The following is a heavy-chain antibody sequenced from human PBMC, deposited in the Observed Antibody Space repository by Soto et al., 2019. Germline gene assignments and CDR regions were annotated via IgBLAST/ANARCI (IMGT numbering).Heavy chain of an antibody. V-gene: IGHV3-48*01. J-gene: IGHJ6*03. CDR2: ISSSSSTI. Sequence: QPGVSLRLSCAASGFTFSSYSMNWVRQAPGKGLEWVSYISSSSSTIYYADSVKGRFTISRDNAKNSLYLQMNRLRAEDTAVYYCAVQSGGSHSTKRFHYMDVWGKGTTVTVSS. D-gene: IGHD2-8*01. CDR1: GFTFSSYS. CDR3: AVQSGGSHSTKRFHYMDV.